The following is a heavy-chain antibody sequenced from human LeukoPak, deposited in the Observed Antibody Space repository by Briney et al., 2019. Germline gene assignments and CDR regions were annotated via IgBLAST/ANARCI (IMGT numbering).Heavy chain of an antibody. V-gene: IGHV3-11*03. CDR1: GFTFSDYY. CDR3: AKRVNFGSGSYSKASYYFDS. D-gene: IGHD3-10*01. J-gene: IGHJ4*02. Sequence: GGSLRLSCAASGFTFSDYYMTWIRQAPGKGLEWVSYISSSSSYTNYADSVKGRFTISRDNSRNTLYLQMNSLRAEDTAVFYCAKRVNFGSGSYSKASYYFDSWGQGTLVTVSS. CDR2: ISSSSSYT.